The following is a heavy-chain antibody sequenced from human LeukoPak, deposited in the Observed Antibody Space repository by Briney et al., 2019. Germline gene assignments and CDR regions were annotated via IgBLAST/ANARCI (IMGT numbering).Heavy chain of an antibody. Sequence: SETLSLTCAVYGGSFSGYYWSWIRQPPGKGLEWIGEINHSGSTNYNPSLKSRVTISVDTSKNQFSLKLSSVTAADTAVYYCAKAHQICSGTSCYNRGASMDVWGQGTTVTVSS. V-gene: IGHV4-34*01. CDR2: INHSGST. CDR3: AKAHQICSGTSCYNRGASMDV. D-gene: IGHD2-2*02. CDR1: GGSFSGYY. J-gene: IGHJ6*02.